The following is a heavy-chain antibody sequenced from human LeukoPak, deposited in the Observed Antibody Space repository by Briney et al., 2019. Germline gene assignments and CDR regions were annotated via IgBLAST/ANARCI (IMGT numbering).Heavy chain of an antibody. CDR3: ARDGEYCGGDCPLDV. D-gene: IGHD2-21*02. CDR1: GFTFSSYA. Sequence: GRSLRLSCAASGFTFSSYAMHWVRQAPGKGLEWVAVISYDGSNKYYADSVKGRFTISRDNSKNTLYLQMNSLRAEDTAGYYRARDGEYCGGDCPLDVWGQGTTVTVSS. CDR2: ISYDGSNK. V-gene: IGHV3-30*04. J-gene: IGHJ6*02.